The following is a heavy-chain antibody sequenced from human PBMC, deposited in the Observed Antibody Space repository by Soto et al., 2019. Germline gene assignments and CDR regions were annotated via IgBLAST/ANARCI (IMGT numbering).Heavy chain of an antibody. Sequence: QVQLVQSGAEVKKPGSSVKVSCKASGGTFSRYSITWVRQAPGHGLEWIGRIIPIFGIASYAQKFQGRVTITADDSTTKAYKELRSLRSDDTAVYSCAREDRDRETGLVPAAIDGMDVWGQGTTVTVSS. D-gene: IGHD2-2*01. CDR3: AREDRDRETGLVPAAIDGMDV. J-gene: IGHJ6*02. V-gene: IGHV1-69*08. CDR2: IIPIFGIA. CDR1: GGTFSRYS.